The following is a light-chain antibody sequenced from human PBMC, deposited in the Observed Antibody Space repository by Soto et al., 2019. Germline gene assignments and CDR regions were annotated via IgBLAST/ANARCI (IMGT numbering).Light chain of an antibody. CDR2: GAS. CDR1: QSVSSN. Sequence: TLSVSPGERATLSCRASQSVSSNLAWYQQKPGQAPRLLIYGASTRATGIPARFSGSGSGTEFTLTISSLQSEDFAVYYCQQYNNWPPFAFGPGIKV. V-gene: IGKV3-15*01. J-gene: IGKJ3*01. CDR3: QQYNNWPPFA.